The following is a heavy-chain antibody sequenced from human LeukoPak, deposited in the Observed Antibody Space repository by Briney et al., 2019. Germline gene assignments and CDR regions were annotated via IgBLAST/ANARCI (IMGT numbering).Heavy chain of an antibody. J-gene: IGHJ4*02. D-gene: IGHD6-13*01. CDR1: VSSXXAA. Sequence: VSSXXAAWNWIRQSPSRGLEWLGRTYYRSKWYNDYAVSVKSRITINPDTSKNQFSLKLSSVTAADTAVYYCARAVTTGYSSSWFYYFDYWGQGTLVTVSS. V-gene: IGHV6-1*01. CDR2: TYYRSKWYN. CDR3: ARAVTTGYSSSWFYYFDY.